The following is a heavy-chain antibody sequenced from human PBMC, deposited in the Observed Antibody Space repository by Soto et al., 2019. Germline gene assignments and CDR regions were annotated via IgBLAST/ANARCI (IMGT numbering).Heavy chain of an antibody. CDR1: GFTFSSYG. J-gene: IGHJ4*02. D-gene: IGHD3-10*01. CDR2: IWGDGSNK. CDR3: ATDHGSAPFDY. Sequence: LRLSCAASGFTFSSYGMHWVRQGPGKGLEWVAVIWGDGSNKIYADSVKGRFTISRDNSKNTLYLQMNSLGAEDTAVYYCATDHGSAPFDYWGQGTLVTVSS. V-gene: IGHV3-33*01.